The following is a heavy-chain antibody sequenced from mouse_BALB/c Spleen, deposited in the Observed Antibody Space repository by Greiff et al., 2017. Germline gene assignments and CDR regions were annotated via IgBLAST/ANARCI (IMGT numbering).Heavy chain of an antibody. CDR3: ARHESFYFDY. V-gene: IGHV5-9-3*01. CDR2: ISSGGSYT. J-gene: IGHJ2*01. CDR1: GFTFRSYA. Sequence: EVKLVESGGGLVKPGGSLKLSCAASGFTFRSYAMSWVRQTPEKRLEWVATISSGGSYTSYPDSVKGRFTISRDNAKNTLYLQMSSLRSEDTAMYYCARHESFYFDYWGQGTTLTVSS.